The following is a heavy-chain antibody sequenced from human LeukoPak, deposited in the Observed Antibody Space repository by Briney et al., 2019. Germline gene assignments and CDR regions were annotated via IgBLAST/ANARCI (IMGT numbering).Heavy chain of an antibody. Sequence: APVKVSCKTSGYTFTNLDINWLRQAPGQGLEGMGWMSPNSGDTGYAQKFQGRVSMTRDIFKSTAYMELSSLRSEDTAIYYCASNPPNTGDFYYWGLGTLVTVSS. CDR3: ASNPPNTGDFYY. J-gene: IGHJ4*02. CDR1: GYTFTNLD. D-gene: IGHD1-1*01. CDR2: MSPNSGDT. V-gene: IGHV1-8*01.